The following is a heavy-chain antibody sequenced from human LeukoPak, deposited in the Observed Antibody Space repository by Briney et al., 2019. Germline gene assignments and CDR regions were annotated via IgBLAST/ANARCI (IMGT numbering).Heavy chain of an antibody. Sequence: GGSLRLSCAASGFTFSSYWMSWVRQAPGKGLEWVANIKQDGSEKYYMDSVKGRFTISRDNAKNSLYLQMNSLRAEDTAVYYCASEARITMVRGVTPGMDVWGQGTTVTVSS. CDR1: GFTFSSYW. CDR3: ASEARITMVRGVTPGMDV. D-gene: IGHD3-10*01. J-gene: IGHJ6*02. CDR2: IKQDGSEK. V-gene: IGHV3-7*01.